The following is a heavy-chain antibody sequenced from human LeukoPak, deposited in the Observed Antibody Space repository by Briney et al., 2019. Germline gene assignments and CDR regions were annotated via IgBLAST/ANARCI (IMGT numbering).Heavy chain of an antibody. CDR1: GYTLTELS. CDR3: AKAGSRLFGVLIPLSFDY. CDR2: IIPSDGFT. J-gene: IGHJ4*02. V-gene: IGHV1-46*01. Sequence: ASVKVSCKVSGYTLTELSMHWVRQAPGQGLEWMGMIIPSDGFTSYAQKFQGRVTMTRDMSTSTVYMELSSLRSDDTAVYYCAKAGSRLFGVLIPLSFDYWGQGTLITVSS. D-gene: IGHD3-3*01.